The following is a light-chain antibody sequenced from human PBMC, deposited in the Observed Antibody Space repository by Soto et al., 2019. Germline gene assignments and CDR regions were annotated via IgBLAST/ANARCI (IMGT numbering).Light chain of an antibody. CDR2: SNN. V-gene: IGLV1-44*01. CDR1: SSNIGSNT. CDR3: ATWDDSLNNPV. J-gene: IGLJ3*02. Sequence: QSVLTQPPSASGTPGQIVAISCSGSSSNIGSNTVTWYQQLPGTAPKLLIYSNNQRPSGVPDRFSASKSGTSASLAISGLRSEDEAAFYCATWDDSLNNPVFGGGTKLTVL.